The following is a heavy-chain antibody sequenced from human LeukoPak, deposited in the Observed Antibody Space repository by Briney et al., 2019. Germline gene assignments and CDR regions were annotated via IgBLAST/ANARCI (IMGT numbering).Heavy chain of an antibody. Sequence: PGGCLRLSCVGSGFSFSSYAGSWVRKAPGMGLEWVSGMTGGAATYYADSVKGRFVISRDNSKNTVYLQMNSLRAEDTALYFCAKDKIVGDGRWDFDYWGQGTLVTVSS. V-gene: IGHV3-23*01. CDR2: MTGGAAT. CDR3: AKDKIVGDGRWDFDY. CDR1: GFSFSSYA. J-gene: IGHJ4*02. D-gene: IGHD3-10*01.